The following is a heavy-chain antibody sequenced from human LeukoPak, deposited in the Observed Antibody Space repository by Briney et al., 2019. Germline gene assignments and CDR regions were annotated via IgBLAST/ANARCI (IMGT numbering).Heavy chain of an antibody. J-gene: IGHJ4*02. V-gene: IGHV3-23*01. CDR3: AKGFRIGYSAHFDY. Sequence: GGSLRLSCVGSGFTFRSHAMSWVRQAPEKGLEFVSGIYENGGTTYYADSVKGRFSISRDNSKNTLYLRMDSLRGEDTAVYYCAKGFRIGYSAHFDYWGQGALVTVSS. CDR2: IYENGGTT. CDR1: GFTFRSHA. D-gene: IGHD2-21*01.